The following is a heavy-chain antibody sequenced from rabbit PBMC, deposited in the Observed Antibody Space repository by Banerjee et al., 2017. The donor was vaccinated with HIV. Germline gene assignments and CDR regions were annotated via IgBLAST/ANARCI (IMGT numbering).Heavy chain of an antibody. CDR2: IYAGNSGST. Sequence: QSLEESGGDLVKPGASLTLTCTASRFTLSSYWMCWVRQAPGKGLEWIACIYAGNSGSTYYASWAKGRFTISKTSSTTVTLQMTSLTAADTATYFCARTGAGYGDYGMDLWGPGTLVTVS. CDR1: RFTLSSYW. J-gene: IGHJ6*01. CDR3: ARTGAGYGDYGMDL. V-gene: IGHV1S40*01. D-gene: IGHD6-1*01.